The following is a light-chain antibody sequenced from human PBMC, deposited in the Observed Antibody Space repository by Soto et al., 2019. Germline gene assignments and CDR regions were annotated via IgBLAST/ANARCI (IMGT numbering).Light chain of an antibody. Sequence: EIVLTQSPGTLSLSPGERATVSCRASQIVSSSYLAWYQQKPGQAPRLLIYGASSRATGIPDRFSGSGSGTDFTLTISRLESEDFAVYYCQQYGNSPETFGQGTKVEIK. J-gene: IGKJ2*01. V-gene: IGKV3-20*01. CDR3: QQYGNSPET. CDR2: GAS. CDR1: QIVSSSY.